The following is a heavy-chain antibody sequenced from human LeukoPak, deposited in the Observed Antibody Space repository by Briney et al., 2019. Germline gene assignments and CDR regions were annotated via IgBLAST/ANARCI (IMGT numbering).Heavy chain of an antibody. CDR1: GGFFSGYC. V-gene: IGHV4-34*01. J-gene: IGHJ4*02. CDR3: ARGYCSDY. CDR2: INHSGST. D-gene: IGHD2-15*01. Sequence: SETLSLTCAVYGGFFSGYCWSWIRQPPGKGLEWIGEINHSGSTNYNPSLKSRVTISVDTSKNQFSLKLSSVTAADTAVYYCARGYCSDYWGQGTLVTVSS.